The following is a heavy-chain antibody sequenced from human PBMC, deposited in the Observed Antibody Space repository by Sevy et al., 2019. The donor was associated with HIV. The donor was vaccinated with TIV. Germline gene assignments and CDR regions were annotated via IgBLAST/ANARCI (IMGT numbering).Heavy chain of an antibody. CDR3: AKGYGGYEGFDY. Sequence: GSLRLSCAASGFTFSSYAMSWVRQAPGKGLEWVSAISGSGGSTYYADSVKGQFTISRDNSKNTLYLQMNSLSAEDTAIYYCAKGYGGYEGFDYWGQGTLVTVSS. J-gene: IGHJ4*02. V-gene: IGHV3-23*01. D-gene: IGHD5-12*01. CDR2: ISGSGGST. CDR1: GFTFSSYA.